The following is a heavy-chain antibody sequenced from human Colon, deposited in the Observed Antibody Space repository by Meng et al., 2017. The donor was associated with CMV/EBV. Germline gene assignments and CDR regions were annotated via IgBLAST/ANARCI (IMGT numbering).Heavy chain of an antibody. V-gene: IGHV1-69*05. Sequence: KISCKASGGTFSSYAISWVRQAPGQGLEWMGGIIPIFGTANYAQKFQGRVTITTDESTSTAYMELSSLRSEDTAVYYCARKYCSSSSCKGGHGMDVWGQGTTVTVSS. J-gene: IGHJ6*02. CDR3: ARKYCSSSSCKGGHGMDV. CDR2: IIPIFGTA. CDR1: GGTFSSYA. D-gene: IGHD2-2*01.